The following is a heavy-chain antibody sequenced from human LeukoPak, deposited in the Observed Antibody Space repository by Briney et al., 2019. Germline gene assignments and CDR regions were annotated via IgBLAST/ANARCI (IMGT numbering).Heavy chain of an antibody. CDR3: ARLGGGPQMEQQLARYYYMDV. CDR2: IIPIFGTA. V-gene: IGHV1-69*05. J-gene: IGHJ6*03. D-gene: IGHD6-13*01. Sequence: ASVKVSCKASGGTFSSYAISWVRQAPGQGLEWMGGIIPIFGTANYAQKFQGRVTITTDESTSTAYMELSSLRSEDTAVYYCARLGGGPQMEQQLARYYYMDVWGKGTTVTVS. CDR1: GGTFSSYA.